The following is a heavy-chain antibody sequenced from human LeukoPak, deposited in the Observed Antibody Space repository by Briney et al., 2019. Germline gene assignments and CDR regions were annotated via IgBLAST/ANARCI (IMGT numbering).Heavy chain of an antibody. D-gene: IGHD5-18*01. Sequence: GRSLRLSCAASGFTFSSYAMHWVRQAPGKGLEWVAVISYDGSNKYYADSVKGRFTISRDNSKNTPYLQMNSLRAEDTAVYYCARNAERGYSYDHDAFDIWGQGTMVTVSS. CDR3: ARNAERGYSYDHDAFDI. CDR1: GFTFSSYA. V-gene: IGHV3-30-3*01. J-gene: IGHJ3*02. CDR2: ISYDGSNK.